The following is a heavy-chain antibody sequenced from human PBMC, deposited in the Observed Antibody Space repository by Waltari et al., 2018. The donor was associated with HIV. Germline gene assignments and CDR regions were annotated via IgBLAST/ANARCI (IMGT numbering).Heavy chain of an antibody. J-gene: IGHJ4*02. CDR1: GYPFTTYG. CDR2: IGTYNGNA. CDR3: ARSHCAVTSCGSIDY. Sequence: QVQLVQSGAQVKKPGASVKVSCKASGYPFTTYGITWVRQAPGKGLEWLGWIGTYNGNADFAPKTQVRIHLTIDTSTNTAYMELTSLRSDDTTVYYCARSHCAVTSCGSIDYWGQGTLVTVSS. D-gene: IGHD4-17*01. V-gene: IGHV1-18*01.